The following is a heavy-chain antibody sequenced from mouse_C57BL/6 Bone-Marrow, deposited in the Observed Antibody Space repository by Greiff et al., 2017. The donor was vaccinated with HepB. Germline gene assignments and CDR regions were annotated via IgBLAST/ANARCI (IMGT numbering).Heavy chain of an antibody. Sequence: DVMLVESGGGLVQPGGSMKLSCAASGFTFSDAWMDWVRQSPEKGLEWVAEIRNKANNHATYYAESVKGRFTISRDDSKSSVYLQMNSLRAEDTGIYYCTRQGDYDYFDYWGQGTTLTVSS. V-gene: IGHV6-6*01. J-gene: IGHJ2*01. CDR1: GFTFSDAW. CDR2: IRNKANNHAT. D-gene: IGHD2-4*01. CDR3: TRQGDYDYFDY.